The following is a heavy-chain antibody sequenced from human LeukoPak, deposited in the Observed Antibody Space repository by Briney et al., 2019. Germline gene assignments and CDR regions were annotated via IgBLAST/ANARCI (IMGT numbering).Heavy chain of an antibody. J-gene: IGHJ5*02. V-gene: IGHV1-69*04. CDR1: GGTFSSYA. CDR3: ASGYNGYDYVWFDP. Sequence: SVKVSCKASGGTFSSYAISWVRQAPGQGLEWMGRIIPILGIANYAQKFQGRVTITADKSTSTAYMDLSSLRSEDTAVYYCASGYNGYDYVWFDPWGQGTLVTVSS. CDR2: IIPILGIA. D-gene: IGHD5-12*01.